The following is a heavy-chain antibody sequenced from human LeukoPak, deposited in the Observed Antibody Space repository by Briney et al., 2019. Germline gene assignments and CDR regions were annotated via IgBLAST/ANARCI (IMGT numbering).Heavy chain of an antibody. J-gene: IGHJ3*02. CDR3: AQGVRGVIGLGAFDI. D-gene: IGHD3-10*01. CDR2: ISGSGGST. CDR1: GFTFSSYA. V-gene: IGHV3-23*01. Sequence: PGGSLRLSCAASGFTFSSYAMSWVRQAPGKGLEWVSAISGSGGSTYYADSVKGRFTISGDNPKNTLYLQMNSLRAEDTAVYYCAQGVRGVIGLGAFDIWGQGTMVTVSS.